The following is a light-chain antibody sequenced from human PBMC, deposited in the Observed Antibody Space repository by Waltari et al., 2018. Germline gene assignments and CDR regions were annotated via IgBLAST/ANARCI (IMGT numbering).Light chain of an antibody. CDR2: EII. Sequence: QSALTQPPSASGSPGESVTISCTGTSSDIGDYDYVSWYQQHPGKAPKLMIYEIIKRTSGVPDLFSGSKSGNTASLTVSGLQAEDEADYYCCSYAGTNNFYVFGTGTKVTVL. CDR1: SSDIGDYDY. V-gene: IGLV2-8*01. CDR3: CSYAGTNNFYV. J-gene: IGLJ1*01.